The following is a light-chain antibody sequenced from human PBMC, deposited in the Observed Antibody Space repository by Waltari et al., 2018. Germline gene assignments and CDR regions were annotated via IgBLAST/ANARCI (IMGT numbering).Light chain of an antibody. J-gene: IGKJ4*01. CDR2: DAS. V-gene: IGKV1-33*01. CDR1: EDINHY. CDR3: LQYDSLPLT. Sequence: DIQMTQSPFSLSASVGDRVPITCQASEDINHYFSWYQHEPGKAPKLLIYDASHLQRGVPSRFCGSGSGTDFTLTISGLQPDDFATYYCLQYDSLPLTFGGGTAVEI.